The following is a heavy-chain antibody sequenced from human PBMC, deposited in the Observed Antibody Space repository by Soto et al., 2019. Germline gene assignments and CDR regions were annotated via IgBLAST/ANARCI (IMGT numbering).Heavy chain of an antibody. Sequence: SETLSLTCAVYGGSFSGYYWSWIRQPPGKGLEWIGEINHSGSTNYNPSLKSRVTISVDTSKNQFSLKLSSVTAADTAVYYCARGYNWNDPNWFDPWGQGTLVTVSS. CDR3: ARGYNWNDPNWFDP. CDR2: INHSGST. V-gene: IGHV4-34*01. D-gene: IGHD1-1*01. J-gene: IGHJ5*02. CDR1: GGSFSGYY.